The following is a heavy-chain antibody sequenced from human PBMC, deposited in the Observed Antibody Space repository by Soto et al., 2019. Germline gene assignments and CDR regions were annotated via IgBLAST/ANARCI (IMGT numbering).Heavy chain of an antibody. CDR2: IIPIFGTA. CDR1: GGTFSSYA. CDR3: ARWGRGYCSGGSCYPPDLLSYYYGMDV. Sequence: GASVKVSCKASGGTFSSYAISWVRQAPGQGLEWMGGIIPIFGTANYAQKFQGRVTITADESTSTAYMELSSLRSEDTAVYYCARWGRGYCSGGSCYPPDLLSYYYGMDVWGQGTTVTVSS. J-gene: IGHJ6*02. V-gene: IGHV1-69*13. D-gene: IGHD2-15*01.